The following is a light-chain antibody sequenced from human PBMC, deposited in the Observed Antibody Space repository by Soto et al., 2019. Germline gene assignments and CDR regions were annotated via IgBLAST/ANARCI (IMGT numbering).Light chain of an antibody. Sequence: IQMTQSPSSLSASIGDRVTITCRASQGIGVRLAWFQQKPGKAPQYLIQSASTLASGVPSRFSGSGSGTDFILTINNLQPEDVATYYCLPVNSFPRTFGQGTKVDIK. J-gene: IGKJ1*01. CDR1: QGIGVR. V-gene: IGKV1-12*01. CDR3: LPVNSFPRT. CDR2: SAS.